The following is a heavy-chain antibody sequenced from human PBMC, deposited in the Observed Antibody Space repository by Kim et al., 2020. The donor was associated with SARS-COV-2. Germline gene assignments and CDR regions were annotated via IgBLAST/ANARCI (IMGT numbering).Heavy chain of an antibody. D-gene: IGHD3-16*01. Sequence: ASVKVSCKASGFNFFSYAMHWVRQAPGQRLEWMGWIIASNGDTRYSQKFQGRLTISWDTSANTASMELSSLRSEDTAVYYCAREGGTPEIDSLDMWGQGTEVTVSS. V-gene: IGHV1-3*01. J-gene: IGHJ3*02. CDR1: GFNFFSYA. CDR2: IIASNGDT. CDR3: AREGGTPEIDSLDM.